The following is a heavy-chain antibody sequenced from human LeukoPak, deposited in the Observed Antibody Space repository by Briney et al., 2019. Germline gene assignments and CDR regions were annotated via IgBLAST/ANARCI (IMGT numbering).Heavy chain of an antibody. Sequence: GASVKVSCKASGYTFTSYDINWVRQATGQGLEWMGWMNPNSGNTGYAQKFQGRVTMTRNTSISTAYMELSSLRSEDTAVYYCARVGSEYSYGGYYYYYYMDVWGKGTTVTVSS. CDR3: ARVGSEYSYGGYYYYYYMDV. D-gene: IGHD5-18*01. CDR2: MNPNSGNT. J-gene: IGHJ6*03. V-gene: IGHV1-8*01. CDR1: GYTFTSYD.